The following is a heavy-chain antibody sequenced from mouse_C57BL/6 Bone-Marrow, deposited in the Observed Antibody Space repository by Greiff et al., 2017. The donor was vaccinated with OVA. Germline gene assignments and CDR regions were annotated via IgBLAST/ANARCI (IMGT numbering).Heavy chain of an antibody. Sequence: QVQLQQPGAELVKPGASVKLSCKASGYTFTSYWMHWVKQRPGQGLEWIGMIHPNSGSTNYNEKFKSKATLTVDKSSSTAYMQLSSLTSEDSAVYDCAIWLRRFAYWGQGTLVTVSA. CDR2: IHPNSGST. V-gene: IGHV1-64*01. CDR3: AIWLRRFAY. J-gene: IGHJ3*01. CDR1: GYTFTSYW. D-gene: IGHD2-2*01.